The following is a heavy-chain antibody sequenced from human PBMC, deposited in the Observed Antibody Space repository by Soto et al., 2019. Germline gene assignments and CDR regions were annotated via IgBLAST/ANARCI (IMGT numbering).Heavy chain of an antibody. CDR1: GGTFSSYA. CDR2: IIPIFGTA. D-gene: IGHD6-13*01. V-gene: IGHV1-69*06. J-gene: IGHJ5*02. Sequence: QVQLVQSGAEVKKPGSSVKVSCKASGGTFSSYAISWVRQAPGQGLEWTGGIIPIFGTANFAQKFQGRVTITADKSTSTAYMELSSLRSEDTAVYYCARDKSYSSNWFDPWGQGTLVTVSS. CDR3: ARDKSYSSNWFDP.